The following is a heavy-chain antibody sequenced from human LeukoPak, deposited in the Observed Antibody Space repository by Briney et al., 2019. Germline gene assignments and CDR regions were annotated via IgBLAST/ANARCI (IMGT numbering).Heavy chain of an antibody. Sequence: ASVKVSLTTSGYAFTVYNLHWIRLAPGQGLEWMGWINPNSGDTNYAQKFQGRVSMTTDTSIPTAYMELSSLKSDDTGVYYCAGGCFGGNCPTLDSWGQGTLVTVSS. D-gene: IGHD2-21*01. CDR2: INPNSGDT. V-gene: IGHV1-2*02. CDR1: GYAFTVYN. CDR3: AGGCFGGNCPTLDS. J-gene: IGHJ4*02.